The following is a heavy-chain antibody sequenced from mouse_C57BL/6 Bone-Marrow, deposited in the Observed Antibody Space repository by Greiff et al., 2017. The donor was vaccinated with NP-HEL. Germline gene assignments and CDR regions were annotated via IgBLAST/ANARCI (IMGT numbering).Heavy chain of an antibody. V-gene: IGHV1-55*01. D-gene: IGHD2-5*01. CDR2: IYPGSGST. Sequence: QVQLQQPGAELVKPGASMKMSCKASGYTFTSYWITWVKQRPGQGLEWIGDIYPGSGSTNYNEKFKSKATLTVDTSSSTAYMQLSSLTSEDSAVYYCARGGTYYSNYDAMDYWGQGTSVTVSS. CDR1: GYTFTSYW. CDR3: ARGGTYYSNYDAMDY. J-gene: IGHJ4*01.